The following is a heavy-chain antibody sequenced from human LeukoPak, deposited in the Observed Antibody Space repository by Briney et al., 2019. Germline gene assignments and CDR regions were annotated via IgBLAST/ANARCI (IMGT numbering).Heavy chain of an antibody. Sequence: TSETLSLTCAVYGGSFSGYYWSWIRQPPGKGLEWIGEINHSGSTNYNPSLKSRVTISVDTSKNQFSLKLSSVTAADTAVYYCARERCSSTSCYAKYYYYGMDVWGQGTTVTVSS. CDR1: GGSFSGYY. CDR2: INHSGST. V-gene: IGHV4-34*01. CDR3: ARERCSSTSCYAKYYYYGMDV. D-gene: IGHD2-2*01. J-gene: IGHJ6*02.